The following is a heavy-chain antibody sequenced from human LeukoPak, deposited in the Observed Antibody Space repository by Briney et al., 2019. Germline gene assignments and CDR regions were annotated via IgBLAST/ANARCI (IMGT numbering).Heavy chain of an antibody. Sequence: GGSLRLSCVASGFTFNRFAMHWVRQAPGKGLEYVSAINNNGDSPYYAKSVKGRFTISRDNSKNTVYVQMGSLTTEDMAVYYCARDGGYSSACFDNWAREPWSPSPQ. V-gene: IGHV3-64*01. CDR3: ARDGGYSSACFDN. D-gene: IGHD6-6*01. CDR2: INNNGDSP. J-gene: IGHJ4*02. CDR1: GFTFNRFA.